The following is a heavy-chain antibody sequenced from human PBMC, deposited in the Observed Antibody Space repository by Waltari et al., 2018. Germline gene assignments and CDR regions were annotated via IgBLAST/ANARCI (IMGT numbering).Heavy chain of an antibody. V-gene: IGHV3-49*04. CDR2: IRSKAYGGTT. J-gene: IGHJ4*02. CDR1: GFTFGDYA. Sequence: EVQLVESGGDLVQPGRSLRLSCTASGFTFGDYAMSWVRQAPGKGLEWVGFIRSKAYGGTTEYAASVKGRFTISRDDSKSIAYLQMNSLKTEDTAVYYCTRDAYYDILTGYPPGDYWGQGTLVTVSS. CDR3: TRDAYYDILTGYPPGDY. D-gene: IGHD3-9*01.